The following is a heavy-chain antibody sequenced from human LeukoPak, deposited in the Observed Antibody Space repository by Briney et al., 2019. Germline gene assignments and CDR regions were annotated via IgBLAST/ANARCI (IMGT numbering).Heavy chain of an antibody. Sequence: AASVKVSCKASGYTFTSYDINWVRQATGQGLEWMGWMNPNSGNTGYAQKFQGRVTMTRNTSISTAYMELSSLRSEDTAVYYCAVAGTGSGYYYGTDVWGQGTTVTVSS. V-gene: IGHV1-8*01. CDR3: AVAGTGSGYYYGTDV. CDR2: MNPNSGNT. D-gene: IGHD6-19*01. J-gene: IGHJ6*02. CDR1: GYTFTSYD.